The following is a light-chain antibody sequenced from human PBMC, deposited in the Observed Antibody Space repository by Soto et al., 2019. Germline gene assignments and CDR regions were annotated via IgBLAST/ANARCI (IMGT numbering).Light chain of an antibody. CDR1: QTISSSY. Sequence: IVLTQSPGTLSLSPGETATLSCRAGQTISSSYIAWYHHKPGQPPRLVMYASASRATGIPARFSGSGSGTDFTLTINKLEPGDSGVFYCHHYGSPPYTFGRGTKLEI. V-gene: IGKV3-20*01. CDR3: HHYGSPPYT. J-gene: IGKJ2*01. CDR2: ASA.